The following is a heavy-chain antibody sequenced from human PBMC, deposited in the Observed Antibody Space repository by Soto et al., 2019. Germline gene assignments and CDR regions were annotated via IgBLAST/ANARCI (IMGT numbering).Heavy chain of an antibody. D-gene: IGHD3-9*01. V-gene: IGHV3-13*01. CDR3: ARARSDDILTGYYDYYYYYMDV. J-gene: IGHJ6*03. CDR1: GFTFSSYD. CDR2: IGTAGDT. Sequence: GGSLRLSCAASGFTFSSYDMHWVRQATGKGLEWVSAIGTAGDTYYPGSVKGRFTISRENAKNSLYLQMNSLRAGDTAVYYCARARSDDILTGYYDYYYYYMDVWGKGTTVTVSS.